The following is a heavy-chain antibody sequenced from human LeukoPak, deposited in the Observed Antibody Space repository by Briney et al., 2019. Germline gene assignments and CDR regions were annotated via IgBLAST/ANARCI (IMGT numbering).Heavy chain of an antibody. J-gene: IGHJ4*02. Sequence: ASVTVSCKACGYTFTDHYMHGAAQAPGQGLEWMGWINPNSGSTSYAQKFQDRVTLTRDTSISTAYMELSRLRSDDTAVYYCARHPSLDYWGQGTLVIVSS. CDR1: GYTFTDHY. CDR3: ARHPSLDY. V-gene: IGHV1-2*02. CDR2: INPNSGST. D-gene: IGHD2-2*01.